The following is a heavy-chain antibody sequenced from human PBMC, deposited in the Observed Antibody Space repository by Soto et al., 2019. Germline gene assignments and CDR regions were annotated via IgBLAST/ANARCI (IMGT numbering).Heavy chain of an antibody. CDR1: GYTFTGYY. V-gene: IGHV1-2*04. D-gene: IGHD5-12*01. CDR2: INPNSGGT. Sequence: EASVKVSCKASGYTFTGYYMHWVRQAPGQGLEWMGWINPNSGGTNYAQKFQGWVTMTRDTSISTAYMELSRLRSDDTAVYYCARELRFGYSRYALQFWGQGTLVTV. CDR3: ARELRFGYSRYALQF. J-gene: IGHJ4*02.